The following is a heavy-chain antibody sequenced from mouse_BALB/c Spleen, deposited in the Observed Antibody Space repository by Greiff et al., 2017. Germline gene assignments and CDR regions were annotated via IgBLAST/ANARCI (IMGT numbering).Heavy chain of an antibody. Sequence: LQQSGAELVKPGASVKMSCKASGYTFTSYNMHWVKQTPGQGLEWIGAIYPGNGDTSYNQKFKGKATLTADKSSSTAYMQLSSLTSEDSAVYYCARDGNYNDYAMDYWGQGTSVTVSS. J-gene: IGHJ4*01. CDR3: ARDGNYNDYAMDY. CDR1: GYTFTSYN. V-gene: IGHV1-12*01. CDR2: IYPGNGDT. D-gene: IGHD2-1*01.